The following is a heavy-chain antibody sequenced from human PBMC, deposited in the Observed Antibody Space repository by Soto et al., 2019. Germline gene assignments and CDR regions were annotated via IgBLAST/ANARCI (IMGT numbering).Heavy chain of an antibody. CDR2: ISYDGSNK. V-gene: IGHV3-30*18. Sequence: LRLSCAASGFTFSSYGMHWVRQAPGKGLEWVAVISYDGSNKYYADSVKGRFTISRDNSKNTLYLQMNSLRAEDTAVYYCAKDQHSSSYYFDYWGQGTLVTVSS. CDR1: GFTFSSYG. CDR3: AKDQHSSSYYFDY. J-gene: IGHJ4*02. D-gene: IGHD6-6*01.